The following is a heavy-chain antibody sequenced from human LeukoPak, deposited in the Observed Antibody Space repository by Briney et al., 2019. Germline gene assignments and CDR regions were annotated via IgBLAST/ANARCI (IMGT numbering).Heavy chain of an antibody. CDR1: GGSISSSNW. V-gene: IGHV4-4*02. CDR3: ARARYYYGSGSYYNGNWFDP. CDR2: VYHSGST. J-gene: IGHJ5*02. D-gene: IGHD3-10*01. Sequence: SETLSLTCAVSGGSISSSNWWSWVRQPPGKGLEWIGEVYHSGSTNYNPSLKSRVTISVDKSKNQFSLKLSSVTAADTAVYYCARARYYYGSGSYYNGNWFDPWGQGTLVTVSS.